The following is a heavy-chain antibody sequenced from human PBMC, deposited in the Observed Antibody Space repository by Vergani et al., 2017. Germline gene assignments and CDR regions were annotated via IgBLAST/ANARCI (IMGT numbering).Heavy chain of an antibody. CDR3: ARRRAIREKVRLWDT. D-gene: IGHD3-16*01. CDR1: GGPFSGYY. V-gene: IGHV4-34*02. Sequence: QVQLQQWGAGLSKPSETLSLTCGVSGGPFSGYYWSWIRQSPGKGLEWIGEINQSGQSRNNPSLKSRVTISVDTSKHQLLLNLSSVTAADTAIYYCARRRAIREKVRLWDTWGQGTPVTVSS. J-gene: IGHJ4*02. CDR2: INQSGQS.